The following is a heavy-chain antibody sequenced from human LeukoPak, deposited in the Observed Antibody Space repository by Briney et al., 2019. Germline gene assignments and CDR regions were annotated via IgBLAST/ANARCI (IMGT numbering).Heavy chain of an antibody. J-gene: IGHJ4*02. CDR3: ARAVPAGFGSSWYGGAVDY. CDR1: GGSFSGYY. D-gene: IGHD6-13*01. Sequence: SETLSPTCAVYGGSFSGYYWSWIRQPPGKGLEWIGEINHSGSTNYNPSLKSRVTISVDTSKNQFSLKLSSVTAADTAVYYCARAVPAGFGSSWYGGAVDYWGQGTLVTVSS. V-gene: IGHV4-34*01. CDR2: INHSGST.